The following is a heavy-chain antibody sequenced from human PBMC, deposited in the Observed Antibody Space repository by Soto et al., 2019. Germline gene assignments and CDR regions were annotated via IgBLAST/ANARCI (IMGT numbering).Heavy chain of an antibody. D-gene: IGHD6-6*01. V-gene: IGHV3-23*01. CDR1: GFTFSSYA. CDR2: ISGSGGST. Sequence: PGGSLRLSCAASGFTFSSYAMSWVRQAPGKGLEWVSAISGSGGSTYYADSVKGRFTISRDNSKNTLYLQMNSLRAEDTAVYYCAKFSWAARQWNYFDYWGQGTLVTVSS. CDR3: AKFSWAARQWNYFDY. J-gene: IGHJ4*02.